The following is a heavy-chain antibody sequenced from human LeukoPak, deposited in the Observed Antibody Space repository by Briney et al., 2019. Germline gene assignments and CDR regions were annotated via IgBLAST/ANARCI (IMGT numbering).Heavy chain of an antibody. CDR3: ATDTGDSQLLLSSFNY. CDR1: VHTLNELS. Sequence: GASVKVSCKVSVHTLNELSMHWVRQPPGKGLEWMGGFDPEDEDTVYAQKFQGRITMTEDTSTDTAYLELSNLRSDDTAVYFCATDTGDSQLLLSSFNYWGQGTLVTVSS. V-gene: IGHV1-24*01. J-gene: IGHJ4*02. CDR2: FDPEDEDT. D-gene: IGHD2-21*02.